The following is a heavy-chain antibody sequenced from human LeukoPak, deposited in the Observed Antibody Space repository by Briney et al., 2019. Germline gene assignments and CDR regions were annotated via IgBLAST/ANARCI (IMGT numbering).Heavy chain of an antibody. Sequence: GGSLRLSCAASGFTFSDYYMSWIRQAPGKGLEWVSYISSSSSYTNYAGSVRGRFTISRDNAKNSLYLQMNSLRAEDTAVYYCARVIGYCSGGSCYFDYWGQGSLVTVSS. V-gene: IGHV3-11*06. J-gene: IGHJ4*02. CDR1: GFTFSDYY. CDR2: ISSSSSYT. D-gene: IGHD2-15*01. CDR3: ARVIGYCSGGSCYFDY.